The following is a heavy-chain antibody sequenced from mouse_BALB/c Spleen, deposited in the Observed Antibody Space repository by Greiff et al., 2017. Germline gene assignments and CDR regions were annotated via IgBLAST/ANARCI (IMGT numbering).Heavy chain of an antibody. V-gene: IGHV2-9*02. CDR3: ASLYYGNYNAMDY. CDR2: GGST. J-gene: IGHJ4*01. Sequence: GGSTNYNSALMSRLSISKDNSKSQVFLKMNSLQTDDTAMYYCASLYYGNYNAMDYWGQGTSVTVSS. D-gene: IGHD2-1*01.